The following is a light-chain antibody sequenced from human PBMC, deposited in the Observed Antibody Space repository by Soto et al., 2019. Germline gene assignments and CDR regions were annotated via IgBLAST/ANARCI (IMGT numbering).Light chain of an antibody. J-gene: IGKJ1*01. CDR1: QSVSNN. CDR3: QHYSHWPWT. Sequence: EIVLTQSPGTLSLSPGERATLSCRASQSVSNNYLAWYQQKPGQAPRLLIHGASTRATGTPARFSGSGSGTEFTLTISSVQSEDFAVYYCQHYSHWPWTFGQGTKVDIK. V-gene: IGKV3-15*01. CDR2: GAS.